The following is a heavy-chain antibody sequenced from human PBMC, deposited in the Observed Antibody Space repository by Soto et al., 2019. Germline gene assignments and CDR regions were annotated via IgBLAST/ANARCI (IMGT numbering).Heavy chain of an antibody. CDR3: AREEVVPAANWFDP. V-gene: IGHV1-2*02. D-gene: IGHD2-2*01. Sequence: ASGKVSCKASGYNFIDHHIHWVRQAPGQGLEWMGWINPNSGGTNYAQKFQGRVTMTRDTSISTAYMELSRLRSDDTAVYYCAREEVVPAANWFDPWGQGTLVTVSS. J-gene: IGHJ5*02. CDR2: INPNSGGT. CDR1: GYNFIDHH.